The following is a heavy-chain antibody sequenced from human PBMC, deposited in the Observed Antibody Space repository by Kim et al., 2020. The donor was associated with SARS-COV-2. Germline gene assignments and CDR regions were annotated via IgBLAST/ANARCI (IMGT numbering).Heavy chain of an antibody. V-gene: IGHV3-74*01. Sequence: GGSLRLSCAASGFTFSSYWMHWVRQAPGKGLVRVSRINSDGSSTSYADSVKGRFTISRDNAKNTLYLQMNSLRAEDTAVYYCARDRGIVATMVYYYYYYGMDVWGQGTTVTVSS. CDR3: ARDRGIVATMVYYYYYYGMDV. J-gene: IGHJ6*02. CDR2: INSDGSST. D-gene: IGHD5-12*01. CDR1: GFTFSSYW.